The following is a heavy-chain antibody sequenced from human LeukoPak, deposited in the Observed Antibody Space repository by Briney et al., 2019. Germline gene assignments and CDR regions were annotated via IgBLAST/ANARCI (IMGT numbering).Heavy chain of an antibody. Sequence: PGGSLRLSCAASGFSFRNYWMGWVRQAPGKGLAWVANTKPDGSAEYYADSVRGRFSTSRDNANNLLYLQMNSLRAEDTAVYYCARDGGLHANFDYWGQGTLVTVSS. CDR2: TKPDGSAE. CDR3: ARDGGLHANFDY. V-gene: IGHV3-7*01. CDR1: GFSFRNYW. J-gene: IGHJ4*02. D-gene: IGHD2-15*01.